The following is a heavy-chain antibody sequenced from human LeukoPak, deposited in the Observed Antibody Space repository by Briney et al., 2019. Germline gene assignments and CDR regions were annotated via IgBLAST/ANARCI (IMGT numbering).Heavy chain of an antibody. J-gene: IGHJ3*02. CDR3: ARPKAAAGTIGAFDI. CDR2: IYYSGST. Sequence: SETLSLTCTVSGGSISSYYWSWIRQPPGKGLEWIGYIYYSGSTNYNPSLKSRVTISVDTSKHQFSLKLSSVTAADTAVYYCARPKAAAGTIGAFDIWGQGTMVTVSS. CDR1: GGSISSYY. D-gene: IGHD6-13*01. V-gene: IGHV4-59*08.